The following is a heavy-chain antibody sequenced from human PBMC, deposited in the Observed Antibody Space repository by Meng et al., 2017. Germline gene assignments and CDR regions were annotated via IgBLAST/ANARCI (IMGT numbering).Heavy chain of an antibody. CDR2: IYYSGST. CDR3: ARGGYYDSSGYYL. D-gene: IGHD3-22*01. V-gene: IGHV4-61*01. CDR1: GGSVSSGNYY. Sequence: GSLRLSCTVSGGSVSSGNYYWSWIRQPPGKGLEWIGYIYYSGSTNYNPSLKSRVTISVDTSKNQFSLKLSSVTAADTAVYYCARGGYYDSSGYYLWGQGTLVTVSS. J-gene: IGHJ4*02.